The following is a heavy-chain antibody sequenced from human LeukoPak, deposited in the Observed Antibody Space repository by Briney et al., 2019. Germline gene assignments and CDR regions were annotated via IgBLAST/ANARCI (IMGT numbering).Heavy chain of an antibody. J-gene: IGHJ6*02. D-gene: IGHD3-22*01. CDR2: MYDSGTT. CDR3: ASENYYDSSGYSEGLDV. CDR1: GGSISSYY. Sequence: SETLSLTCTVSGGSISSYYWTWVRQPAGKGLEWIGRMYDSGTTNYNPSLKSRVTMSVDTSKNQFSLKLTSVTAADTAVYYCASENYYDSSGYSEGLDVWGQGTTVTVSS. V-gene: IGHV4-4*07.